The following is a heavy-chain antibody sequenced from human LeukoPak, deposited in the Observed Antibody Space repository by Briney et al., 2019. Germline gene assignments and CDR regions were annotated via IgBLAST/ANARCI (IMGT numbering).Heavy chain of an antibody. CDR1: GGSFSGYY. CDR2: INHSGRS. J-gene: IGHJ6*03. Sequence: LETLSLTCVVYGGSFSGYYWSWIRQPPGKGLEWIGEINHSGRSNYNASPKSQVTISVDTSKNQSSLKLSSVTAADTAVYYCARASNYGDHYYYYMDVWGKGTTVTVS. D-gene: IGHD4-17*01. CDR3: ARASNYGDHYYYYMDV. V-gene: IGHV4-34*01.